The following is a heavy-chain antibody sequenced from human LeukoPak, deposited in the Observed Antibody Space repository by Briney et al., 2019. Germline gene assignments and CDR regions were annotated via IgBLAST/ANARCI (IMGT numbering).Heavy chain of an antibody. CDR3: ASGHSGLLW. V-gene: IGHV3-74*03. CDR1: GFTFSSSW. J-gene: IGHJ4*02. CDR2: IKADGNSI. D-gene: IGHD6-19*01. Sequence: AGGSLRLSCAASGFTFSSSWMHWVRQAPGKGLVWVSRIKADGNSITYADSAKGRFTISRDNAKNTLYLQMNSLRAEDTAVYYCASGHSGLLWWGQGTLVTVSS.